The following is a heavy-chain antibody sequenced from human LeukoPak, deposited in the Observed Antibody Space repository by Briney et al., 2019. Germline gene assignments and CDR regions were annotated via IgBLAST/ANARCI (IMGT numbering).Heavy chain of an antibody. CDR1: GYTFTSSA. Sequence: ASVKVSCKASGYTFTSSALNWVRQAPGQGLEWMGWINTNTGNPTYAQGFTGRFVFSLGTSVSTAYLHISSLEAEDTAIYYCATDLKKGDSGCFDYWGQGTLVTVSS. V-gene: IGHV7-4-1*02. CDR2: INTNTGNP. D-gene: IGHD6-19*01. J-gene: IGHJ4*02. CDR3: ATDLKKGDSGCFDY.